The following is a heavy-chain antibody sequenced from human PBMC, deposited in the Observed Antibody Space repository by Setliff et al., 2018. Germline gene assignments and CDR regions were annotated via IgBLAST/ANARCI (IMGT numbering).Heavy chain of an antibody. CDR3: ARSLEIRDYSYFDL. CDR1: GFTFSTYR. D-gene: IGHD5-12*01. V-gene: IGHV3-33*08. Sequence: GGSLRLSCAASGFTFSTYRMHWVRQAPGKGLEWVAVIWGDGGTKYHADSVKGRFTISRDNSKNTLYLQMSSLRAEDTAVYYCARSLEIRDYSYFDLWGRGTLVTVSS. CDR2: IWGDGGTK. J-gene: IGHJ2*01.